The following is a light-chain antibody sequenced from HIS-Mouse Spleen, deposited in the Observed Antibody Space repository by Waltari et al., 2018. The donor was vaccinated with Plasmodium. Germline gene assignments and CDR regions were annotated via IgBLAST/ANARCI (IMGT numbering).Light chain of an antibody. V-gene: IGKV2-30*01. J-gene: IGKJ4*01. CDR3: MQGTHWPPRVT. CDR2: KVS. Sequence: DVVMTQSPLSLPVTLGQPASISCRSSQSLVYSDGNTYLNWFQQRPGQSPRRLIYKVSNRDAGVPDRCSGRGSGTDFTLKISRVEAEDVGVYYCMQGTHWPPRVTFGGGTKVEIK. CDR1: QSLVYSDGNTY.